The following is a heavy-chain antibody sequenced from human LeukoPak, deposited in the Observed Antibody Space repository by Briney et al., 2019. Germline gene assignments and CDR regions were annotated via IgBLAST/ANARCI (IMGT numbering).Heavy chain of an antibody. V-gene: IGHV3-74*01. CDR1: GFTFSMNW. J-gene: IGHJ4*02. Sequence: PGGSLRLFCAASGFTFSMNWMYWVRDSRGRGVVCVSRININGSSTSYADSVKGRFTISRDNAKNTLYLQMNSLRAEDTAVYYCASGSGSYFPGYWGQGTLVTVSS. CDR2: ININGSST. D-gene: IGHD3-10*01. CDR3: ASGSGSYFPGY.